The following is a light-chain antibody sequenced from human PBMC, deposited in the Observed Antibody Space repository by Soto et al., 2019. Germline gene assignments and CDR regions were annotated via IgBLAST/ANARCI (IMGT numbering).Light chain of an antibody. CDR2: GPS. V-gene: IGKV3-20*01. CDR3: QQFGSAPRT. J-gene: IGKJ1*01. CDR1: QSVSSY. Sequence: EIVLKQSTPTLSVSPGERATLSCRASQSVSSYLAWYQQKPGQAPRLLIYGPSNRATGVPDRFISGGSGTDFTLTISRLEPEEFAVYYCQQFGSAPRTFGQGTKVEIK.